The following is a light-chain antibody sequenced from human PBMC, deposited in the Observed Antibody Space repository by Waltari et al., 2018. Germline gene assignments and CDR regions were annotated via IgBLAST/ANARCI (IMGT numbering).Light chain of an antibody. Sequence: QSAPTQPPSASGSPGQTVTISCPGTASDVGGHTYVSWYQPYPAKAPKPIIYEVTDRPYGVPDRFSGTKSGNTASLTGSGLQPEDEAEYYCSSYAGSDHVIFGGGTKLTVL. CDR1: ASDVGGHTY. CDR2: EVT. V-gene: IGLV2-8*01. J-gene: IGLJ2*01. CDR3: SSYAGSDHVI.